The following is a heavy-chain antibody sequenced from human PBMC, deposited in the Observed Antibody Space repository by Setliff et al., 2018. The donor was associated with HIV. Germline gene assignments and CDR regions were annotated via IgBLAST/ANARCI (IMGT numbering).Heavy chain of an antibody. V-gene: IGHV4-38-2*01. Sequence: PSETLSLTCAVSGYSISSSGYYWGWIRQPPGKGLEWIGSIYHSGSTYYNPSLKSRVTISVDTSKNQFSLKLSSVTAADTAVYYCARHPPHDSTWPYYYYGMDVWGQGTTVTVSS. CDR3: ARHPPHDSTWPYYYYGMDV. J-gene: IGHJ6*02. D-gene: IGHD6-13*01. CDR1: GYSISSSGYY. CDR2: IYHSGST.